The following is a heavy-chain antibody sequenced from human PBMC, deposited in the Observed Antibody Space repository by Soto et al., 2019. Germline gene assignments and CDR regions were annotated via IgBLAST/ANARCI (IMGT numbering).Heavy chain of an antibody. CDR2: MNPINGAT. Sequence: GASVKVSCKASGYDFTAYDISWVRQASGQGLEWMGWMNPINGATGSARRFQGRVSMTRNTATGTAYLELTSLRSDDTAVYYCGRGPSPRAPAAGPPPNYYYYGMDVWGQGTTVTVSS. D-gene: IGHD6-13*01. V-gene: IGHV1-8*02. CDR3: GRGPSPRAPAAGPPPNYYYYGMDV. J-gene: IGHJ6*02. CDR1: GYDFTAYD.